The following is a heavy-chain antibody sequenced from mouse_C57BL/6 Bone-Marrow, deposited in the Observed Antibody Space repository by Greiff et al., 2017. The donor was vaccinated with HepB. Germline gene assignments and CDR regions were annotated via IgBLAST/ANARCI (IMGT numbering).Heavy chain of an antibody. J-gene: IGHJ2*01. CDR3: ARNGGLITTVVEYFDY. CDR2: ISDGGSYT. Sequence: EVQLQQSGGGLVKPGGSLKLSCAASGFTFSSYAMSWVRQTPEKRLEWVATISDGGSYTYYPDNVKGRFTISRDNAKNNLYLQMSHLKSEDTAMYYCARNGGLITTVVEYFDYWGQGTTLTVSS. V-gene: IGHV5-4*01. D-gene: IGHD1-1*01. CDR1: GFTFSSYA.